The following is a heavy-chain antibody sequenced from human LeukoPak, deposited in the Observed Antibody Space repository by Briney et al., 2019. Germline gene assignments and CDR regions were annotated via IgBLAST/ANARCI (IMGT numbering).Heavy chain of an antibody. Sequence: GGSLRLSCAASGFTFSSYWMSWVRQAPGKGLEWVANIKQGGSERYYVDSVKGRFTISRDNAKNSLYLQMNSLRAEDTAVYYCAREGYGTGWYQDCWGQGALVTVSS. CDR2: IKQGGSER. CDR1: GFTFSSYW. D-gene: IGHD6-19*01. CDR3: AREGYGTGWYQDC. V-gene: IGHV3-7*01. J-gene: IGHJ4*02.